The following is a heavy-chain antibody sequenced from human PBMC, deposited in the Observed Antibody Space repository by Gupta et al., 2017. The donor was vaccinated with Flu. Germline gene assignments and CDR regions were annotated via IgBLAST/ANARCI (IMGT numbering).Heavy chain of an antibody. Sequence: MTWVRQAPGKGLEWVASINPDGSEKYYLDSVEGQFTTSRDNAKNSLYLQMSSLRGDDTALYYCARDLNWDSYWGQGTQVTVSS. CDR2: INPDGSEK. CDR3: ARDLNWDSY. J-gene: IGHJ4*02. D-gene: IGHD1-7*01. V-gene: IGHV3-7*01.